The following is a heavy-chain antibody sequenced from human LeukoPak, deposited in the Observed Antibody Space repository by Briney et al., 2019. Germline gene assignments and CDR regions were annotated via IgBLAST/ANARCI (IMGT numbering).Heavy chain of an antibody. J-gene: IGHJ4*02. D-gene: IGHD3-22*01. V-gene: IGHV3-7*04. CDR1: GFTFSNAS. CDR3: ARDVVSYCDSSGYHDY. Sequence: PGGSLRLSCAASGFTFSNASMNWVRQAPGKGPEWVANIKRGGSEKYYVDSVKGRFTISRDNAKTSVYLQMNSLRAEDTAVYYCARDVVSYCDSSGYHDYWGQGTLVTASS. CDR2: IKRGGSEK.